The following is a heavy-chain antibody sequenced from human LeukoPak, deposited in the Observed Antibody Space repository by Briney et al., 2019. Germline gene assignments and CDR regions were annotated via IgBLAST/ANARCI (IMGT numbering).Heavy chain of an antibody. CDR2: IIPSGVTT. CDR1: GFTFSNYG. D-gene: IGHD5-24*01. J-gene: IGHJ4*02. Sequence: GGTLRLSCATSGFTFSNYGMNWVRHAPGKGLEWVSGIIPSGVTTYYADSVKGRFAISRDNPKNTVYLQMNSLRAEDTAVYYCARDDSLLQFGCWGQGTLVTVSS. V-gene: IGHV3-23*01. CDR3: ARDDSLLQFGC.